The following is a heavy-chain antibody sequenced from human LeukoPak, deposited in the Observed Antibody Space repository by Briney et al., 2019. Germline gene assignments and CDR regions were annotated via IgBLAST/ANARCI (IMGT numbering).Heavy chain of an antibody. Sequence: ASVKVSCKASGYTFTSYGISWVRQAPGQGLEWMGWISAYNGNANYAQKLQGRVTMTTDTSTSTAYMELRSLRSDDTAVYYCARDKTTVVTGEYFDYWGQGTLVTVSS. V-gene: IGHV1-18*01. J-gene: IGHJ4*02. CDR2: ISAYNGNA. CDR1: GYTFTSYG. D-gene: IGHD4-23*01. CDR3: ARDKTTVVTGEYFDY.